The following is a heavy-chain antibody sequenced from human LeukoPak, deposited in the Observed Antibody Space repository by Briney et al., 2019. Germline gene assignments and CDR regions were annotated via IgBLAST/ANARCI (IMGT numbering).Heavy chain of an antibody. CDR3: AREAYDSSGYYCGGGFDY. Sequence: GGSLRLSCAASGFTFSSYWMHWVRQAPGKGLVWVSRINSDGGITSYADSVKGRFTISRDNAKNTLYLQMNSLRAEDTAVYYCAREAYDSSGYYCGGGFDYWGRGTLVTVSS. V-gene: IGHV3-74*01. CDR2: INSDGGIT. CDR1: GFTFSSYW. D-gene: IGHD3-22*01. J-gene: IGHJ4*02.